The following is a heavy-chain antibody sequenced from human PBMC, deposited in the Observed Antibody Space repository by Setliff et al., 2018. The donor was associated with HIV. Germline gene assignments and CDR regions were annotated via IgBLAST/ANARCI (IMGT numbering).Heavy chain of an antibody. J-gene: IGHJ6*02. CDR1: GYTFTSYG. D-gene: IGHD1-26*01. Sequence: GASVKVSCKTSGYTFTSYGMNWIRQAPGQGLEWMGGIIPILGIASYSQKFQGRVTITADKSTSTAYMELSSLRSEDTAVYYCARPQWELGVDYYGMDVWGQGTTVTVSS. CDR2: IIPILGIA. V-gene: IGHV1-69*10. CDR3: ARPQWELGVDYYGMDV.